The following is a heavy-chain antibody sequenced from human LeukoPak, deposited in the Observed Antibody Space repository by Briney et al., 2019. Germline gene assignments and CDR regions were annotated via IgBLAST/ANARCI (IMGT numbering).Heavy chain of an antibody. Sequence: PSETLSLTCTVSGGSISSYYWSWIRQPPGKGLEWIGYIYYSGSTNYNPSPKSRVTISVDTSKNQFSLKLSSVTAADTAVYYCARDLYGAFDYWGQGTLVTVSS. J-gene: IGHJ4*02. CDR1: GGSISSYY. D-gene: IGHD4-17*01. CDR3: ARDLYGAFDY. V-gene: IGHV4-59*01. CDR2: IYYSGST.